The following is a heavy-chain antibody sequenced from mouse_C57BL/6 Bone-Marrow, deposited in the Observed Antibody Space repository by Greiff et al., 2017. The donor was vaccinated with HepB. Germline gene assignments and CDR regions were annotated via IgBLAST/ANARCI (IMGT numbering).Heavy chain of an antibody. D-gene: IGHD1-1*02. CDR3: ARRNYGLYFDV. J-gene: IGHJ1*03. Sequence: QVQLQQPGAELVKPGASVKLSCKASGYTFTSYWMHWVKQRPGQGLEWIGMIHPNSGSTNYNEKFKSKATLTVDKASSTAYMKLSSLTSDDSAVYYSARRNYGLYFDVCGTGTTVTVSS. V-gene: IGHV1-64*01. CDR2: IHPNSGST. CDR1: GYTFTSYW.